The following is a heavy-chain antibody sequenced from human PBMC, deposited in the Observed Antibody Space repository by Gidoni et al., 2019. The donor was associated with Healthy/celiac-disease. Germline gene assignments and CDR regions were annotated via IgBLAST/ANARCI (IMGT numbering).Heavy chain of an antibody. Sequence: QVQLQQWGAGLLTPSETLSLTCAVSGGSFSGYYWSWIRQPPGKGLEWSGEINHSGSTNYNPSLKSRVTISVDTSKNQFSLKLSSVTAADTAVYYCARSAKVGSSWHWDWFDPWGQGTLVTVSS. V-gene: IGHV4-34*01. CDR1: GGSFSGYY. CDR3: ARSAKVGSSWHWDWFDP. J-gene: IGHJ5*02. D-gene: IGHD6-13*01. CDR2: INHSGST.